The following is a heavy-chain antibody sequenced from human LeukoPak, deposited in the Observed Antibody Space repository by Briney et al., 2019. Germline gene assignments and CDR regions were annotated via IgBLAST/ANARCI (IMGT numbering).Heavy chain of an antibody. V-gene: IGHV4-59*01. J-gene: IGHJ2*01. CDR2: IYYSGST. CDR3: AKTAARTWYFDL. CDR1: GGSISNYY. Sequence: SETLPLTCTVSGGSISNYYWSWVRQPPGKGVEWSGYIYYSGSTNYNPSLKSRVTISVDTSKNQFSLKVTSVTAADTAVYYCAKTAARTWYFDLWGRGTLVTVSS. D-gene: IGHD6-13*01.